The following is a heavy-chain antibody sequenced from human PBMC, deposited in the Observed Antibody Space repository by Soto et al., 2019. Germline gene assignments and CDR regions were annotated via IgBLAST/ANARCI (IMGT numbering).Heavy chain of an antibody. CDR1: GGSISSSSYY. CDR3: ARASYDFWSGHQKDFDY. D-gene: IGHD3-3*01. J-gene: IGHJ4*02. V-gene: IGHV4-39*01. CDR2: IYYSGST. Sequence: SETLSLTCTVSGGSISSSSYYWVWIRQPPGKGLEWIGSIYYSGSTYYNPSLKSRVTISVDTSKNQFSLKLSSVTAADTAVYYCARASYDFWSGHQKDFDYWGQGTLVTVSS.